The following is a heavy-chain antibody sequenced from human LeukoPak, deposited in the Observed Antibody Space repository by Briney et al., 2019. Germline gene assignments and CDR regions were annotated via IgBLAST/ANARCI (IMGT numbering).Heavy chain of an antibody. V-gene: IGHV3-30-3*01. CDR3: ARPYSNYLYFFDY. D-gene: IGHD4-11*01. Sequence: GRSLRLSCAASGFTFSSYAMHWLRQAPGKGLEWVAVISYDGSNKYYADSVKGRFTISRDNSKNTLYLQMNSLRAEDTAVYYCARPYSNYLYFFDYWGQGTLVTVSS. CDR2: ISYDGSNK. J-gene: IGHJ4*02. CDR1: GFTFSSYA.